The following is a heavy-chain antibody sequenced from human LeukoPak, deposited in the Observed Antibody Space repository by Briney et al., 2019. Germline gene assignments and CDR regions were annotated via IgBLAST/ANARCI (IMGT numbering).Heavy chain of an antibody. V-gene: IGHV4-59*08. CDR3: ARLVTGSLYYYDSSGLHDY. CDR2: IYYSGST. Sequence: PSETLSLTCTVSGGSISSYYWSWIRQPPGKGLEGIGYIYYSGSTNYNPSLKSRVTISVDTSKNQFSLKLSSVTAADTAVYYCARLVTGSLYYYDSSGLHDYWGQGTLVTVSS. CDR1: GGSISSYY. J-gene: IGHJ4*02. D-gene: IGHD3-22*01.